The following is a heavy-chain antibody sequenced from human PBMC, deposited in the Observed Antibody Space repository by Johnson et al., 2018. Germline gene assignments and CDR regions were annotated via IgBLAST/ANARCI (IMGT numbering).Heavy chain of an antibody. J-gene: IGHJ6*02. D-gene: IGHD5-12*01. CDR1: GFTFSDYY. V-gene: IGHV3-11*01. Sequence: VQLLESGGGVVKPGGSLRLSCEASGFTFSDYYMSWIRPAPGKGLEWCSYISSSGGTIFSAASVPGRCPISRANAKNTLYLQRNSMRAKDTAVYYSGRGAYSGYDSPIYGMDVWGQGTTFTVSS. CDR2: ISSSGGTI. CDR3: GRGAYSGYDSPIYGMDV.